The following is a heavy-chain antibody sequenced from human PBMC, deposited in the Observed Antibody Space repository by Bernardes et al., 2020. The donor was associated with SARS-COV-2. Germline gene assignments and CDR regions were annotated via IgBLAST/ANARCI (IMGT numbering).Heavy chain of an antibody. CDR1: EFTFSSYA. V-gene: IGHV3-21*01. D-gene: IGHD1-7*01. CDR3: ARESDWNYVFDY. J-gene: IGHJ4*02. Sequence: GGSLRLSCAASEFTFSSYAMSWVRQAPGKGLEWVSSITSSSSYKYYADSVKSRFTISRDNAKNSLYLQMNSLRAEDTAVYFCARESDWNYVFDYWGQGTLVTVSS. CDR2: ITSSSSYK.